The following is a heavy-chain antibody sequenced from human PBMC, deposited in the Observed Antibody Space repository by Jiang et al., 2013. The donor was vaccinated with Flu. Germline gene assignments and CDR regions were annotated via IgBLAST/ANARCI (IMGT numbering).Heavy chain of an antibody. CDR1: GGSISSSDSF. D-gene: IGHD6-19*01. V-gene: IGHV4-61*02. CDR2: FYSSGIT. J-gene: IGHJ2*01. CDR3: ARWESSGWHAGVGYFDL. Sequence: GPGLVKPSQTLSLTCSVSGGSISSSDSFWSWVRQPAGKGLEWIGRFYSSGITNYNPSLKSRVTISVDTSKNQFSLKLNSAAAADTAVYYCARWESSGWHAGVGYFDLWGRGILVTVSS.